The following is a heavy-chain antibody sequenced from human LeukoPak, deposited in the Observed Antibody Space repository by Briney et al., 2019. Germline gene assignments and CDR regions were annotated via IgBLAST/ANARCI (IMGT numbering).Heavy chain of an antibody. CDR1: GFTFSSYG. V-gene: IGHV3-30*18. Sequence: PGGSLRLSCAASGFTFSSYGMHWVRQAPGKGLEWVAVISYDGSNKYYADSVRGRFTISRDNSKNTLYLQMNSLRAEDTAGYYWAEDSDYGILGGFDDGRQGSLATV. J-gene: IGHJ4*02. D-gene: IGHD4-17*01. CDR3: AEDSDYGILGGFDD. CDR2: ISYDGSNK.